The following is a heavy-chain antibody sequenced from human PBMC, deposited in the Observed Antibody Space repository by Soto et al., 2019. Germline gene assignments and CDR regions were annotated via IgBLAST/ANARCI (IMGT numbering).Heavy chain of an antibody. Sequence: GGSLRLSCAASGFTFSSYEMNWVRQAPGKGLEWVSYISSSGSTIYYADSVKGRFTISRDNAKNSLYLQMNSLRAEDTAVYYCASVRGYAFEYWGQGTLVTVS. CDR1: GFTFSSYE. CDR2: ISSSGSTI. J-gene: IGHJ4*02. V-gene: IGHV3-48*03. D-gene: IGHD5-12*01. CDR3: ASVRGYAFEY.